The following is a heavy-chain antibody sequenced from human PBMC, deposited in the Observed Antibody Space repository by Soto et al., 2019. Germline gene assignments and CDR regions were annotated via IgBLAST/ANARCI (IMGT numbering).Heavy chain of an antibody. J-gene: IGHJ4*02. V-gene: IGHV1-46*01. D-gene: IGHD6-13*01. CDR2: FNPTSGST. CDR1: GYTFINYY. Sequence: QVQLVQSGAEVKKPGASVKLSCKASGYTFINYYIHWVRQAPGQGLEWMGIFNPTSGSTNYAQKFQGRVPLTMDTSTRIGYMELSSLRFDDTAVYYCARDLAAGDYWGQGTLVTVSS. CDR3: ARDLAAGDY.